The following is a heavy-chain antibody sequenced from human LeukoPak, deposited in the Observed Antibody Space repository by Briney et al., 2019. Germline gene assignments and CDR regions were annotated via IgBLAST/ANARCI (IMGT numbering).Heavy chain of an antibody. V-gene: IGHV3-64*01. CDR1: GFTFSSYA. CDR3: ARGDSSSPLYGMDV. Sequence: PGGSLRLSCAASGFTFSSYAMHWVRQAPGKGLEHVSAISSNGVSTYYANSVKGRLSISRDNSKNTLYFQMGSLRAEDMAVYYCARGDSSSPLYGMDVWGQGTTVTVSS. D-gene: IGHD6-19*01. CDR2: ISSNGVST. J-gene: IGHJ6*02.